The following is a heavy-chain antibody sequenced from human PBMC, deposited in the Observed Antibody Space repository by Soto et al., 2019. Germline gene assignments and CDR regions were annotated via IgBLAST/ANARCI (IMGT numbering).Heavy chain of an antibody. D-gene: IGHD4-17*01. CDR2: TDTDGSRK. Sequence: GGALRLSCAASGFNFKTYWIYWVRQAPGKGLEWVANTDTDGSRKNYVDSVKGRFIISRDNAKNSLFLQMNSLRADDTAVYYCGRVPLDGNYANGVDVWGQGTTVPVS. CDR3: GRVPLDGNYANGVDV. J-gene: IGHJ6*02. CDR1: GFNFKTYW. V-gene: IGHV3-7*03.